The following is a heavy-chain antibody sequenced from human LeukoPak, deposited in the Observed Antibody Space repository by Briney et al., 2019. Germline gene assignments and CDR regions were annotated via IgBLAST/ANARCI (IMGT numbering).Heavy chain of an antibody. D-gene: IGHD2-8*01. CDR3: ARGIIMVYYYYGMDV. Sequence: PSETLSLTCAVYGGSFSGYYWSWIRQPPGKGLEWIGEINHSGSTNYNPSLKSRVTISVDTSKNQFSLKLSSVTAADTAVYYCARGIIMVYYYYGMDVWGQGTTVTVSS. CDR2: INHSGST. CDR1: GGSFSGYY. J-gene: IGHJ6*02. V-gene: IGHV4-34*01.